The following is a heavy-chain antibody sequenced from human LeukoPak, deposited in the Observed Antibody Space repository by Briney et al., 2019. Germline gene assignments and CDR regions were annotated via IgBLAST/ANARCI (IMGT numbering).Heavy chain of an antibody. CDR2: INHSGST. CDR1: GGSFSGYY. D-gene: IGHD2-2*01. V-gene: IGHV4-34*01. J-gene: IGHJ4*02. Sequence: PETLSLTCAVYGGSFSGYYWSWIRQPPGKGLEWIGEINHSGSTNYNPSLKSRVTISVDTSKNQFSLKLSSVTAADTAVYYCARQHCSSTSCYFDYWGQGTLVTVSS. CDR3: ARQHCSSTSCYFDY.